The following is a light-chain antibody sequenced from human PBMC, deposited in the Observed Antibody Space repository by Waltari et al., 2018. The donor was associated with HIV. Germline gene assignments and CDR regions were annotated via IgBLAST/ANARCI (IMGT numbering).Light chain of an antibody. J-gene: IGLJ2*01. CDR2: QDN. V-gene: IGLV3-1*01. CDR3: QAWGSSTSGV. CDR1: ELGDKY. Sequence: SYEVTQPPSVAVSPGQTASITCSGYELGDKYTCWYQQKPGQSPLLVIYQDNKRPSGIPERFSASSSGHTATLTISGTLPMDEADYYCQAWGSSTSGVCGRGTRLTVL.